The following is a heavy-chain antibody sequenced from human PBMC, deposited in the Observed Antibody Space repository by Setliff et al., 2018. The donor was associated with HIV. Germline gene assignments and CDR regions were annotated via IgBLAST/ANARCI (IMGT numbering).Heavy chain of an antibody. Sequence: SVKVSCKASGGTFSSYAISWVRQAPGQGLEWMGGIIPIFGTANYAQKFQGRVTITTDESTSTAYMELSSLGSEDTAVYYCARDRGVYCISSSCYSPVDAFDIWGQGTMVTVSS. CDR3: ARDRGVYCISSSCYSPVDAFDI. D-gene: IGHD2-2*01. J-gene: IGHJ3*02. CDR2: IIPIFGTA. CDR1: GGTFSSYA. V-gene: IGHV1-69*05.